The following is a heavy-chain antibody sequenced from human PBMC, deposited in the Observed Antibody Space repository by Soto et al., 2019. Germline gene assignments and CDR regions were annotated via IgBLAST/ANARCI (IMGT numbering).Heavy chain of an antibody. Sequence: GGSLRLSCAASGFTFSSYSMNWVRQAPGKGLEWVSYISSSSSTIYYADSVKGRFTISRDNAKNSLYLQMNSLRDEDTAVYYCARDLLYYYDSSGYLEFDYWGQGTLVTVSS. CDR2: ISSSSSTI. CDR1: GFTFSSYS. V-gene: IGHV3-48*02. CDR3: ARDLLYYYDSSGYLEFDY. D-gene: IGHD3-22*01. J-gene: IGHJ4*02.